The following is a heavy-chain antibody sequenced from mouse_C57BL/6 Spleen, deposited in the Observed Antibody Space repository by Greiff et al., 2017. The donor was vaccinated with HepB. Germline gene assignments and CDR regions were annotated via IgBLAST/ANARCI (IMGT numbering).Heavy chain of an antibody. J-gene: IGHJ4*01. Sequence: VQLQQSGPELVKPGASVKISCKASGYAFSSSWMNWVKQRPGKGLEWIGRIYPGDGDTNYNGKFKGKATLTADKSSSTAYMQLSSLTSEASAVYFCARSLNYYAMDYWGQGTSVTVSS. CDR3: ARSLNYYAMDY. CDR2: IYPGDGDT. CDR1: GYAFSSSW. V-gene: IGHV1-82*01.